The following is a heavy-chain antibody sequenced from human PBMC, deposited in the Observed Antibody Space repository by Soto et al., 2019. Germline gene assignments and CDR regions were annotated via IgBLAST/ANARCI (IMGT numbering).Heavy chain of an antibody. J-gene: IGHJ6*02. CDR3: ARSYILTGYPYYGMDV. Sequence: GGSLRLSCAASGFTFSSYSMNWVRQAPGKGLEWVSSISSGSSYIYYADSLKGRFTISRDNAKNSLYLQMNSLRAEDTVVYYCARSYILTGYPYYGMDVWGQGTTVTVSS. CDR1: GFTFSSYS. CDR2: ISSGSSYI. D-gene: IGHD3-9*01. V-gene: IGHV3-21*01.